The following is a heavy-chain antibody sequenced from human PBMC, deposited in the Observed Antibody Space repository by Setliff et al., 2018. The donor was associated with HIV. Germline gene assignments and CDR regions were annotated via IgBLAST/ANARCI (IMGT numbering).Heavy chain of an antibody. J-gene: IGHJ4*02. Sequence: SETLSLPCSVSGVSVGGGDYYWHWSRQHPEKALEWIGYIFHSGDTYYNPSLKSRISMSVDTSKSQFSLELTSLTAADTAVYYCATRPRIAARPFDYWGQGMLVTVS. CDR2: IFHSGDT. V-gene: IGHV4-31*03. CDR1: GVSVGGGDYY. CDR3: ATRPRIAARPFDY. D-gene: IGHD6-6*01.